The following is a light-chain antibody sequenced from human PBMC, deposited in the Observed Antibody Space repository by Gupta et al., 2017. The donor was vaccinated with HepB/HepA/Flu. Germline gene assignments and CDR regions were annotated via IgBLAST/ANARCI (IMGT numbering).Light chain of an antibody. Sequence: QSALTQPASVSGSPGQSSPISCTGTSSAVGGYNYVSWYKQHPGKAPKLMIYDVSNRPSGVSNRFSCSKSGNTASLTISGLQAEDEADYYCSSYTSSSTLNVFGTGTKVTVL. J-gene: IGLJ1*01. CDR1: SSAVGGYNY. CDR2: DVS. CDR3: SSYTSSSTLNV. V-gene: IGLV2-14*01.